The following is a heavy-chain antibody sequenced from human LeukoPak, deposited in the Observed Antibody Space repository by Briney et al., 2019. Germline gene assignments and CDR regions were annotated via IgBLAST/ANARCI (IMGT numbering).Heavy chain of an antibody. D-gene: IGHD2-21*02. CDR2: INPSGGST. CDR1: GYTFTSYY. V-gene: IGHV1-46*01. CDR3: ARGSEVTATMSAGYYFDY. J-gene: IGHJ4*02. Sequence: ASVKVSCKASGYTFTSYYMHWVRQAPGQGLEWMGIINPSGGSTSYAQKFQGRVTMTRDTSTSTVYMELSSLRSEDTAVYYCARGSEVTATMSAGYYFDYWGQGTLVTVSS.